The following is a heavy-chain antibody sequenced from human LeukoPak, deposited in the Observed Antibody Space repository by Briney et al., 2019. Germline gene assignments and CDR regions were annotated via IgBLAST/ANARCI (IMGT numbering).Heavy chain of an antibody. CDR1: GFSFSSYV. J-gene: IGHJ4*02. CDR2: ISDSGVNT. CDR3: AKGGGYSLHYFNY. Sequence: GGSLRLSCAASGFSFSSYVMSWVRQAPGKGPEWVSIISDSGVNTYYADSVKGRFTISRDNSEKTLYLQMNSLRAEDTAVYYCAKGGGYSLHYFNYWGQGTLVTVSS. D-gene: IGHD3-22*01. V-gene: IGHV3-23*01.